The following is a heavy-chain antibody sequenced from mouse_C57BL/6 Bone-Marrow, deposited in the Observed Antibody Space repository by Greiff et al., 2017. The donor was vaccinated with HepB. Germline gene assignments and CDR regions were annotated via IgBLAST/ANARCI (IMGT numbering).Heavy chain of an antibody. J-gene: IGHJ4*01. CDR1: GYTFTGDG. CDR3: ARDGYDDYYAMDY. CDR2: MFPGSGST. D-gene: IGHD2-2*01. Sequence: QVQLQQSGAELMKPGASVKLSCKATGYTFTGDGREWVKQRTGHGLEWMGEMFPGSGSTNYNEKFKGKATFTADTSSNTAYMQLSSLTTEDSAIYYCARDGYDDYYAMDYWGQGTSVTVSS. V-gene: IGHV1-9*01.